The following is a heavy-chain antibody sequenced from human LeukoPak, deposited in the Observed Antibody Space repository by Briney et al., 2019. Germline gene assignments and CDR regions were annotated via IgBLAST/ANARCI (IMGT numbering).Heavy chain of an antibody. Sequence: SVKVSCKASGGTFNSYAISWVRQAPGQGLEWMGGIIPIFGAANYAQKFQGRVTITADESTSTAYMELSSLRSEDTAVYYCARGDGYNPFDYWGQGTLVTVSS. D-gene: IGHD5-24*01. CDR2: IIPIFGAA. CDR3: ARGDGYNPFDY. V-gene: IGHV1-69*13. CDR1: GGTFNSYA. J-gene: IGHJ4*02.